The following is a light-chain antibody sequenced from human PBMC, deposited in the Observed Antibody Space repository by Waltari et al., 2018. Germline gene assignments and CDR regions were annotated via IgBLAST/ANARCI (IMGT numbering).Light chain of an antibody. J-gene: IGKJ2*01. V-gene: IGKV1-5*03. CDR2: KAS. Sequence: IQMTQSPSSLSASVVDKVTITCRASQSISTWLAWFQLKPGKAPKLLIYKASNLESGVPSRFSGSGSGTEFTLTISSLLPEDFATYYCQQYNSDSHSFGQGTRLEIK. CDR3: QQYNSDSHS. CDR1: QSISTW.